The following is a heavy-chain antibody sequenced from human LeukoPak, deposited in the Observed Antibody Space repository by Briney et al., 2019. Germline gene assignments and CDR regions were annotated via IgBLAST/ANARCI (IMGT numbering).Heavy chain of an antibody. V-gene: IGHV4-34*01. CDR1: DGSFSGYY. CDR3: ARRGQWLRTYYFDY. J-gene: IGHJ4*02. CDR2: INHSGST. Sequence: SETLSLTSAVYDGSFSGYYWSWIRLPPGKGLEWIGEINHSGSTNYNPSLKSRVTISVDTSKNQFSLKLSSVTAADTAVYYCARRGQWLRTYYFDYWGQGTLVTVSS. D-gene: IGHD5-12*01.